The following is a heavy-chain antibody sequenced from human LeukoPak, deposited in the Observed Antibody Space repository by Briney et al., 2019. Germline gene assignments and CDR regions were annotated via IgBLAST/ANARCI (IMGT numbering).Heavy chain of an antibody. V-gene: IGHV3-11*01. J-gene: IGHJ4*02. D-gene: IGHD3-22*01. CDR1: GFTFSDYF. CDR2: ISGSGGTI. Sequence: EGSLRLSCAASGFTFSDYFMSWIRQAPGKGLEWVSYISGSGGTINYADSVKGRFTISRDNAENSLYLQMNSLRAEDTAVYYCARVGRGYSIDYWGQGTQVTVSS. CDR3: ARVGRGYSIDY.